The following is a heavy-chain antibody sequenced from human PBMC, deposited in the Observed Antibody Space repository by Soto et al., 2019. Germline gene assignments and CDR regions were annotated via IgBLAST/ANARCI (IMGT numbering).Heavy chain of an antibody. D-gene: IGHD3-9*01. CDR2: ISEGGGVT. CDR3: ARTTTFYYYMDV. Sequence: EEQLLESGGGLVQPGGSLRLSCAASGFIYKYYAMSWVRQAPGKGLEWVSVISEGGGVTLYADSVEGRFIISRDDSRNTLDLQLNILRVEDTAVYYCARTTTFYYYMDVWGKGTTVTVSS. CDR1: GFIYKYYA. V-gene: IGHV3-23*01. J-gene: IGHJ6*03.